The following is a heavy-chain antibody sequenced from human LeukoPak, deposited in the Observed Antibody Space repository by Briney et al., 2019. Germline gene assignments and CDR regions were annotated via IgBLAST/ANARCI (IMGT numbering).Heavy chain of an antibody. D-gene: IGHD4-17*01. CDR2: IIPIFGTA. CDR1: GGTFSSYA. J-gene: IGHJ6*02. V-gene: IGHV1-69*13. Sequence: ASVKVSCKASGGTFSSYAISWVRQAPGQGLEWMGGIIPIFGTANYAQKFQGRVTITADESTSTAYMELGSLRSEDTAVYYCARGGPTVTSYYYYYDMDVWGQGTTVTVSS. CDR3: ARGGPTVTSYYYYYDMDV.